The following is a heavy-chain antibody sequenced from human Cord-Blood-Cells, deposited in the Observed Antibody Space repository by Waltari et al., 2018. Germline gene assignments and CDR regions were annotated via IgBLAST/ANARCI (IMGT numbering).Heavy chain of an antibody. CDR1: GGPISSGDYY. J-gene: IGHJ6*02. D-gene: IGHD6-13*01. CDR2: IYYSGST. CDR3: ARDPRQFSSSWYYYYYGMDV. Sequence: QVQLQESGPGLVKPSQTLSLTCTVSGGPISSGDYYWRWIRQPPGEGLEWIGYIYYSGSTYYNPSLKSRVTISVDTSKNQFSLKLSSVTAADTAVYYCARDPRQFSSSWYYYYYGMDVWGQGTTVTVSS. V-gene: IGHV4-30-4*08.